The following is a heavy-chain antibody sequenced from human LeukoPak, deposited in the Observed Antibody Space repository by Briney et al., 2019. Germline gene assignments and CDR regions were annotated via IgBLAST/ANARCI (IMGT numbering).Heavy chain of an antibody. D-gene: IGHD3-16*01. CDR1: GGSISSSSYY. J-gene: IGHJ6*03. V-gene: IGHV4-39*07. Sequence: SETLSLTCTVSGGSISSSSYYWGWIRQPPGKGLEWIGSIYYSGSTYYNPSLKSRVTISVDTSKNQFSLKLSSVTAADTAVYYCARVGAYTSLYYYYYMDVWGKGTTVTVSS. CDR3: ARVGAYTSLYYYYYMDV. CDR2: IYYSGST.